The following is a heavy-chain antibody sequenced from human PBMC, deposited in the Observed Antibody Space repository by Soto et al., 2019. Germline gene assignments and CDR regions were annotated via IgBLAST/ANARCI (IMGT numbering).Heavy chain of an antibody. D-gene: IGHD3-9*01. CDR3: ASLYDILTGPGDY. J-gene: IGHJ4*02. V-gene: IGHV3-74*01. Sequence: EEQLVESGGGLVQPGGTLRLSCAASGFAFSSCWMHWVRQSPGKRPVWVSRIYNDGGRTAYADSVKGRFTISRDNAKNTMYLQMSSLTVEDTAVYYCASLYDILTGPGDYWGQGTLVTVSS. CDR1: GFAFSSCW. CDR2: IYNDGGRT.